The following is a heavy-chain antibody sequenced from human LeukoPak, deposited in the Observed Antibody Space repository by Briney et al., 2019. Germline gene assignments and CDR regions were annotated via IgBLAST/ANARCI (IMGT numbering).Heavy chain of an antibody. V-gene: IGHV4-38-2*02. Sequence: SETLSLTCTVSGYSISSGYYWGWIRQPAGKGLEWIGSIYHSGSTYYNPSLKSRVTISVDTSKNQFSLKLSSVTAADTAVYYCAGYSSSWYLYGMDVWGQGTTVTVSS. D-gene: IGHD6-13*01. J-gene: IGHJ6*02. CDR2: IYHSGST. CDR3: AGYSSSWYLYGMDV. CDR1: GYSISSGYY.